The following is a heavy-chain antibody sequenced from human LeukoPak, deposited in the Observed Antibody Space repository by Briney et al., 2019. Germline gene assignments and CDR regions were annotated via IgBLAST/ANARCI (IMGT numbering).Heavy chain of an antibody. CDR2: INHSGST. V-gene: IGHV4-34*01. CDR1: GGSFSYYY. D-gene: IGHD1-26*01. Sequence: SETLSLTCAVYGGSFSYYYCSWIRQPPGKGLEWIGEINHSGSTNYNPSLKSRVTISVDTSKNQFSLKLSSMTATDTAVYYCARESPWGVGAMLWEAWGQGTLVTVSS. CDR3: ARESPWGVGAMLWEA. J-gene: IGHJ5*02.